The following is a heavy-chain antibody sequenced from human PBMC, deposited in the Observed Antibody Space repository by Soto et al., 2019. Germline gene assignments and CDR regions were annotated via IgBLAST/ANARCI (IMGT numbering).Heavy chain of an antibody. CDR2: IYYSGST. CDR1: GGSISSGGYY. J-gene: IGHJ4*02. V-gene: IGHV4-31*03. Sequence: QVQLQESGPGLVKPSQTLSLTCTVSGGSISSGGYYWSWIRQHPGKGLEWIGYIYYSGSTYYNPSLKSRVTISVDTSENQFSLKLSSVPAADTAVYYCATYGSGTYKPTTFDYWGQGTLVTVSS. CDR3: ATYGSGTYKPTTFDY. D-gene: IGHD3-10*01.